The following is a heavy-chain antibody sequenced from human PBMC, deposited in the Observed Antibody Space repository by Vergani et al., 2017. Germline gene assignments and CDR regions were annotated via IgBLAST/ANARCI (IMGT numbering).Heavy chain of an antibody. CDR2: ITPFDSKI. CDR3: TRHVPCGDGACLHFDH. Sequence: EVMLVQSGAEVKKPGESLKISCKYSESSFTSNQIAWVRQMSGKGLQWMGNITPFDSKIAYSPSFQDQVIMSIDKSITTAYLQWRSLEASDTAIYYCTRHVPCGDGACLHFDHWGQGTQVTVSS. CDR1: ESSFTSNQ. J-gene: IGHJ4*02. D-gene: IGHD2-21*01. V-gene: IGHV5-51*01.